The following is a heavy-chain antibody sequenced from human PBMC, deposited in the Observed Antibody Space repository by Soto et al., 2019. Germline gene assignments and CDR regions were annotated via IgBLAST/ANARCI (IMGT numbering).Heavy chain of an antibody. J-gene: IGHJ6*02. D-gene: IGHD4-17*01. CDR3: AKASDYGGNSHYYYYGMDV. CDR2: IDPSDSYT. CDR1: GYSFTSYW. Sequence: GESLKISCKGSGYSFTSYWISWVRQMPGKGLEWMGRIDPSDSYTNYSPSFQGHVTISADKSISTAYLQWSSLKASDTAMYYCAKASDYGGNSHYYYYGMDVWGQGTTVTV. V-gene: IGHV5-10-1*01.